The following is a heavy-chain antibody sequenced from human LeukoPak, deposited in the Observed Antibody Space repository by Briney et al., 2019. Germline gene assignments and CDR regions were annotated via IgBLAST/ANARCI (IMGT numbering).Heavy chain of an antibody. CDR2: ISVRSNYR. V-gene: IGHV3-21*01. CDR3: VRLRRNNDRSGYYYYYDY. J-gene: IGHJ4*02. D-gene: IGHD3-22*01. Sequence: GSLTLSCAASGYTFSDFSVNWVRQAPGKGLEWVSSISVRSNYRYYADSVRGRFTISRDDARDSLFLQMNSLRAEGTAVYFCVRLRRNNDRSGYYYYYDYWGQGTLVTVSS. CDR1: GYTFSDFS.